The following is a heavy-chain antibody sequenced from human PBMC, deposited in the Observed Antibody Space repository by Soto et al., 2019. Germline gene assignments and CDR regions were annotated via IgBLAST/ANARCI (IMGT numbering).Heavy chain of an antibody. Sequence: GWSLRLSCAASGFTFSSYAMHWVRQAPGKGLEWVAVISYDGSNKYYADSVKGRFTISRDNSKNTLYLQMNSLRAEDTAVYYCARASGSYYYYGMDVWGQGTTVTVS. CDR3: ARASGSYYYYGMDV. V-gene: IGHV3-30-3*01. CDR1: GFTFSSYA. CDR2: ISYDGSNK. D-gene: IGHD1-26*01. J-gene: IGHJ6*02.